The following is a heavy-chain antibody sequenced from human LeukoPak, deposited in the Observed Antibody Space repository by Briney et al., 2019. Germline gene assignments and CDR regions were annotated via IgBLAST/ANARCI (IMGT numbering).Heavy chain of an antibody. Sequence: SVKVSCKASGGTFSSYAISWVRQAPGQGLEWMGGIIPIFGTANYAQKSQGRVTITADESTSTAYMELSSLRSEDTAVYYCARHPNPITMVRGQLGNWFDPWGQGTLVTVSS. D-gene: IGHD3-10*01. V-gene: IGHV1-69*13. J-gene: IGHJ5*02. CDR2: IIPIFGTA. CDR3: ARHPNPITMVRGQLGNWFDP. CDR1: GGTFSSYA.